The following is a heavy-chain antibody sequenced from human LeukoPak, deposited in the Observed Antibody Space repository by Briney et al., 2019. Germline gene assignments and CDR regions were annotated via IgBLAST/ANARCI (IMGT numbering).Heavy chain of an antibody. V-gene: IGHV4-34*01. Sequence: SETLSLTCAVYGGSFSGYYWSWIRQPPGKGLEWIGEINHSGSTNYNPSLKSRVTISVDTSKNQFSLKLSSVTAADTAVYYCATSKSYGGIFDYWGQGTLVTVSS. CDR1: GGSFSGYY. J-gene: IGHJ4*02. CDR3: ATSKSYGGIFDY. D-gene: IGHD2-21*01. CDR2: INHSGST.